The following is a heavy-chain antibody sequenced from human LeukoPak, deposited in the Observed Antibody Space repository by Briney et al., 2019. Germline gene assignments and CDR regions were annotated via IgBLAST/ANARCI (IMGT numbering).Heavy chain of an antibody. CDR3: ARSFCNSASCYYYYYYGMDV. D-gene: IGHD2-2*01. J-gene: IGHJ6*02. Sequence: GGSLRLSCAASGFPFSSYSMNWVRQAPGKGLEWVSSISSSGRYIYYADSVKGRFTISRDSAKNSLYLQMNSLRAEDTAVYYCARSFCNSASCYYYYYYGMDVWGQGTAITVSS. CDR2: ISSSGRYI. V-gene: IGHV3-21*01. CDR1: GFPFSSYS.